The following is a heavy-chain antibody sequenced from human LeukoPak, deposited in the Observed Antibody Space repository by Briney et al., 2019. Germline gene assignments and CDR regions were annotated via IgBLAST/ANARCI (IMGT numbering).Heavy chain of an antibody. D-gene: IGHD3-16*01. CDR3: ARDFTDDAFDI. CDR1: GGTFSNSG. V-gene: IGHV1-69*04. CDR2: IVPILGIP. Sequence: SVKVSSKPSGGTFSNSGFSWVRQAPGQGLEWMGRIVPILGIPNYAQKFQGRVTITADKSTNTAYMELSSLRSDDTAMYYCARDFTDDAFDIWGQGTMVTVS. J-gene: IGHJ3*02.